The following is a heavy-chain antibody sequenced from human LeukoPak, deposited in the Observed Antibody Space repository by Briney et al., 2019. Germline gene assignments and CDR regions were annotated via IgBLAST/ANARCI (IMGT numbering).Heavy chain of an antibody. CDR2: INPNSGGT. Sequence: GASVKVSCKASGYTFTGYYMHWVRQAPGQGLEWMGWINPNSGGTNYAQKFQGRVTMTRDTSISTAYMELSRLRSDDTAVYYCARENNSGWKDFDYWGQGTLVTVSS. J-gene: IGHJ4*02. CDR3: ARENNSGWKDFDY. D-gene: IGHD6-19*01. CDR1: GYTFTGYY. V-gene: IGHV1-2*02.